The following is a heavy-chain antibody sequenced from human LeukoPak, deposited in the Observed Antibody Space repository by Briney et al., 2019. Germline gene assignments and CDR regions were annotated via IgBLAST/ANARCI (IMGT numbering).Heavy chain of an antibody. V-gene: IGHV4-59*01. CDR3: V. J-gene: IGHJ6*04. CDR2: IYYSGST. CDR1: GGSLSSYY. Sequence: SETLSLTCMVSGGSLSSYYWSWLRQPPGKGLEWIGYIYYSGSTNYNPSLKSRVTISVDTSKNQFSLKLSSVTAVPHHFGIDVWGKGNTVTVSS.